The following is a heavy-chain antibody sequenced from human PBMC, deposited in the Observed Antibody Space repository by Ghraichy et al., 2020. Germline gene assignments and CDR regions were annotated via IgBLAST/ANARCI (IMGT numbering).Heavy chain of an antibody. V-gene: IGHV3-21*01. CDR2: ISSSSSYI. Sequence: SCAASGFTFSSYSMNWVRQAPGKGLEWVSSISSSSSYIYYADSVKGRFTISRDNAKNSLYLQMNSLRAEDTAVYYCARVRLLTSHPDQTYYDFWSGVDYWGQGTLVTVSS. CDR3: ARVRLLTSHPDQTYYDFWSGVDY. D-gene: IGHD3-3*01. CDR1: GFTFSSYS. J-gene: IGHJ4*02.